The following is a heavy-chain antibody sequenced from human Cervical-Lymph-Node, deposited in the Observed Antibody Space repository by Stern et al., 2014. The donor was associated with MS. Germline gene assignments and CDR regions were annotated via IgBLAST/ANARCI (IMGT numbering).Heavy chain of an antibody. CDR2: INPNSGDT. D-gene: IGHD6-19*01. CDR3: AREAGMAVAGSGVDY. Sequence: VQLVQSGAEVKKPGASVKVSCEASGYTFTGYYMHWVRQAPGQGLEWMGRINPNSGDTTYAQKVPGRVTITMDTSISTSYMKRSRLRSDDTAVYYCAREAGMAVAGSGVDYWGQGTLVTVSS. J-gene: IGHJ4*02. V-gene: IGHV1-2*06. CDR1: GYTFTGYY.